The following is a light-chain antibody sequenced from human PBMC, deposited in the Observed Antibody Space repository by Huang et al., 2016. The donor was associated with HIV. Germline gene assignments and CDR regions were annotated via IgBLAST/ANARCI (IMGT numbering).Light chain of an antibody. CDR1: QSVSRTY. Sequence: EIELTQSPDTLSLSPGEKATLSCRTSQSVSRTYLAWYQQKAGQAPRLVIYGASSRAPGSPDRFSGSVSGTDFTLTISSLEPGDSAVYYCQQYGDSPRGFTFGPGTKVEIK. J-gene: IGKJ3*01. CDR2: GAS. CDR3: QQYGDSPRGFT. V-gene: IGKV3-20*01.